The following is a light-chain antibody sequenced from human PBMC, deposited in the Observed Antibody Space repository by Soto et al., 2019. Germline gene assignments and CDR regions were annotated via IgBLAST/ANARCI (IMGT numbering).Light chain of an antibody. Sequence: EIVMTQSPATLSVSPGERATLSFMASQSVSSSYLAWYQQKPGQAPRLLIYGASTRATGIPDRFSGSGSGTDFTLTISRLEPEDFAVYHCQQYDDSMTFGQGTKVDI. CDR3: QQYDDSMT. CDR1: QSVSSSY. CDR2: GAS. V-gene: IGKV3-20*01. J-gene: IGKJ1*01.